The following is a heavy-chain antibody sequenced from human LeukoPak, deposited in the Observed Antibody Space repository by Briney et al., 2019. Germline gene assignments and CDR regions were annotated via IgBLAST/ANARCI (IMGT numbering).Heavy chain of an antibody. CDR3: ARVLYYDFWSGYPKDNWFDP. Sequence: WESLSLTCTVSGGSISSYYWSWIRQPAGKGLEWIGRIYYSGSTYYNPSLKSRVTISVDTSKNQFSLKLSSVTAADTAVYYCARVLYYDFWSGYPKDNWFDPWGQGTLVTVSS. D-gene: IGHD3-3*01. CDR2: IYYSGST. J-gene: IGHJ5*02. CDR1: GGSISSYY. V-gene: IGHV4-4*07.